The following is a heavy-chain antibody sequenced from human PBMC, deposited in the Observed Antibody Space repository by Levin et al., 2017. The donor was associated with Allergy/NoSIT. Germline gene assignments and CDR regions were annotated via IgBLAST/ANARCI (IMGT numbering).Heavy chain of an antibody. CDR3: AKYTANYGYD. J-gene: IGHJ4*02. D-gene: IGHD5-18*01. Sequence: GGSRRLSCAASGFSFSDRNYGMHWVRQAPGKGLEWVAVISYDGSLKYYTDSVKGRFTISKDNSKNTLYLQMNSLRAEDTAVYYCAKYTANYGYDWGQGTLVTVSS. V-gene: IGHV3-30*18. CDR2: ISYDGSLK. CDR1: GFSFSDRNYG.